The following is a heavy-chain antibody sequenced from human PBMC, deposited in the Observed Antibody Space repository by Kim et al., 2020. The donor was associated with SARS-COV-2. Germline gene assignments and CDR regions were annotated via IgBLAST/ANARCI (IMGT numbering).Heavy chain of an antibody. V-gene: IGHV3-23*01. J-gene: IGHJ4*02. D-gene: IGHD3-22*01. CDR3: AKVMYYSDSSGYYYDY. Sequence: SVKRRFTISRDNTKNSLYLQMTSLRAEDTAVYYCAKVMYYSDSSGYYYDYWGQGTLVTVSS.